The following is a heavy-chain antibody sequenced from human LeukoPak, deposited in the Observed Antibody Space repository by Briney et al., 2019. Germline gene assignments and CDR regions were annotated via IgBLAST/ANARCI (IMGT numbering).Heavy chain of an antibody. CDR3: ARARESGIQGTFDH. D-gene: IGHD1-26*01. CDR1: GGSISSSSYY. J-gene: IGHJ4*02. Sequence: PSETLSLTCTVSGGSISSSSYYWGWIRQPPGKGLEWIGSIYYTGTTNYNPSLKSRVTMSVDTSKNQFSLRLTSVTAADTAVYYCARARESGIQGTFDHWGQGNLVTVSS. CDR2: IYYTGTT. V-gene: IGHV4-39*07.